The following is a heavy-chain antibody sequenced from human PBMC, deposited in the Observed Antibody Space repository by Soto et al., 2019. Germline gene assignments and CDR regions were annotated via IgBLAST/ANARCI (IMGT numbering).Heavy chain of an antibody. V-gene: IGHV1-69*01. J-gene: IGHJ4*02. Sequence: QVQLVQSGAEVKKPGSSVKVSCEASGGTFSGYPVSWVRQAPGQGLEWMGGIIPIVGTANYAQKFQGRITIAADDSTRKVYLGLSRLRSEDEAVYYCERLGAYHGSASSGGYYFDSWGQGTLVTVSS. CDR1: GGTFSGYP. D-gene: IGHD3-10*01. CDR2: IIPIVGTA. CDR3: ERLGAYHGSASSGGYYFDS.